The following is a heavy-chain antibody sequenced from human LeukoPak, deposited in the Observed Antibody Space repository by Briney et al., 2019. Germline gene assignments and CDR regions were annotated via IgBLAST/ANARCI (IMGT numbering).Heavy chain of an antibody. V-gene: IGHV3-30-3*01. D-gene: IGHD1-1*01. CDR3: ARGLEVGWAYYYGMDV. J-gene: IGHJ6*02. CDR1: GFTFSSYA. CDR2: ISYDGSNK. Sequence: GGSLRLSCAASGFTFSSYAMHWVRQAPGKGLEWVAVISYDGSNKYYADSVKGRFTISRDNSKNTLYLQMNSLRAEDTAVYYCARGLEVGWAYYYGMDVWGQGTTVTVSS.